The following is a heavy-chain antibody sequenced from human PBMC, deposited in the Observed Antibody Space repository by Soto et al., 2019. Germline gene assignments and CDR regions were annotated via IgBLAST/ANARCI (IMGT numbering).Heavy chain of an antibody. V-gene: IGHV4-34*01. J-gene: IGHJ5*02. CDR3: ASLGVVPAAKRGLWFAP. CDR2: INHSGST. D-gene: IGHD2-2*01. CDR1: GGSFSGYY. Sequence: SESLSLTCAVYGGSFSGYYWSWIRQPPGKGLEWIGEINHSGSTNYNPSLKSRVTISVDTSKNQFSLKLSSVTAADTAVYYCASLGVVPAAKRGLWFAPWGEGPLVTVSS.